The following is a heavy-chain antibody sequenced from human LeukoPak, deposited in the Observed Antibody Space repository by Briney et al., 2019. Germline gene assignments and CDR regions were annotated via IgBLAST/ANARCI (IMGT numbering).Heavy chain of an antibody. CDR3: ARYTPRYYYYGMDV. CDR2: IYYSGST. V-gene: IGHV4-31*03. Sequence: SQTLSLTCTVSGGSISSGGYYWSWIRQHPGKGLEWIGYIYYSGSTYYNPSLKSRVTISVDTSKNQFSLKLSSVTAADTAVYYCARYTPRYYYYGMDVWGQGTTVTVSS. D-gene: IGHD2-2*02. J-gene: IGHJ6*02. CDR1: GGSISSGGYY.